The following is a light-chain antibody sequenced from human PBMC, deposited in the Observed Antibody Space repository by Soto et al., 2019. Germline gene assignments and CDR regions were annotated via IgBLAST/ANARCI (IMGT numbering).Light chain of an antibody. J-gene: IGKJ4*01. CDR3: QQRSNWPLT. V-gene: IGKV3-11*01. CDR1: QSVTSF. CDR2: DVS. Sequence: EIVLTQSPVTLSLSPGERATLSCRASQSVTSFLAWYQQKPGQPPRLLMYDVSNRATGIPARFSGSGSGTDFTLTISSLEPEDFAVYYCQQRSNWPLTFGGGTKVEIK.